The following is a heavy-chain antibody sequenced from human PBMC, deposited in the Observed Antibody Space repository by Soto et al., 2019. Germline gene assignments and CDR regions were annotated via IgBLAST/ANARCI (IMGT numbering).Heavy chain of an antibody. CDR1: GGSFSGYY. CDR2: INHSGST. J-gene: IGHJ4*02. V-gene: IGHV4-34*01. D-gene: IGHD4-17*01. Sequence: SETLSLTCAVYGGSFSGYYWSWIRQPPGKGLEWIGEINHSGSTNYNPSLKSRVTISVDTSKNQFSLKLSSVTAADTAVYYCARRYGDYFDFWGQGTLVTVSS. CDR3: ARRYGDYFDF.